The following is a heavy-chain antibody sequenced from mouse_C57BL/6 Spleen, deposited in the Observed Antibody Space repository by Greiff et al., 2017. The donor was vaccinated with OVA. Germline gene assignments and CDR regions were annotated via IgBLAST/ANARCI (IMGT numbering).Heavy chain of an antibody. J-gene: IGHJ4*01. CDR1: GYTFTSYW. CDR3: TSYGLTRDYYAMDY. CDR2: IYPGNSDT. V-gene: IGHV1-5*01. Sequence: EVQLQQSGTVLARPGASVKMSCKTSGYTFTSYWMHWVKQRPGQGLEWIGAIYPGNSDTSYNQKFKGKAKLTAVTSASTAYMELSSLKNEDSAVYYCTSYGLTRDYYAMDYWGQGTSVTVSS. D-gene: IGHD2-2*01.